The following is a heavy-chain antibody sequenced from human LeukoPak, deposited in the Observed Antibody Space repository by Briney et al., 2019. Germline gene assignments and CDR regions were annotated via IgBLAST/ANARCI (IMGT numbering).Heavy chain of an antibody. J-gene: IGHJ4*02. Sequence: SGTLSLTCAVSGGSISSSNWWSWVRQPPGKGLEWIGEIYHSGSTNYNPSLKSRVTISVDKSKNQFSLKLSSVTAADTAVYYCARTGPDYGGNLDYWGQGTLVTVSS. D-gene: IGHD4-23*01. CDR2: IYHSGST. V-gene: IGHV4-4*02. CDR1: GGSISSSNW. CDR3: ARTGPDYGGNLDY.